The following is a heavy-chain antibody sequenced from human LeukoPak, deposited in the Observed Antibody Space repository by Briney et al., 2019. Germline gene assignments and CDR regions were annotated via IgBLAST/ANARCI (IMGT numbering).Heavy chain of an antibody. CDR2: ISGSGGST. CDR3: ARDRDDFWSGYPPVVYYMDV. J-gene: IGHJ6*03. D-gene: IGHD3-3*01. CDR1: GFTFSSYA. Sequence: GGSLRLSCAASGFTFSSYAMSWVRQAPGKGLEWVSAISGSGGSTYYADSVKGRFTISRDNSKNTLYLQMNSLRAEDTAVYYCARDRDDFWSGYPPVVYYMDVWGRGTTVTVSS. V-gene: IGHV3-23*01.